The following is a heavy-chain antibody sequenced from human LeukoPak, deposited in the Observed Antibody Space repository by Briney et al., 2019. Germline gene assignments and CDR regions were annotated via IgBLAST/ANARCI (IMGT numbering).Heavy chain of an antibody. D-gene: IGHD5-18*01. CDR2: IYYSGST. Sequence: KPSETLSLTCTVSGGSISSYYWSWIRQPPGKGLEWIGYIYYSGSTNYNPSLKSRVTISVDTSKNQFSLKLSSVTAADTAVYYCAARDTAMVTRTGFSFDIWGQGTMVTVSS. CDR1: GGSISSYY. V-gene: IGHV4-59*08. J-gene: IGHJ3*02. CDR3: AARDTAMVTRTGFSFDI.